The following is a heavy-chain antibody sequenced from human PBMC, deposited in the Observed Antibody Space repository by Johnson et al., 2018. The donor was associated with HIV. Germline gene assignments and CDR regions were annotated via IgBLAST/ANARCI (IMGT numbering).Heavy chain of an antibody. V-gene: IGHV3-23*04. D-gene: IGHD6-19*01. CDR1: GFTFSTYA. CDR3: AKDLRGIAGAIDAFDI. Sequence: MLLVESGGGLVQPGGSLRLSCTASGFTFSTYAMSWVRQAPGKGLEWVSSMRVIAGSTHYADSVKGRFTISRDNSKSTVYLQMNSLRVEDTAVYYCAKDLRGIAGAIDAFDIWGQGTMVTVSS. J-gene: IGHJ3*02. CDR2: MRVIAGST.